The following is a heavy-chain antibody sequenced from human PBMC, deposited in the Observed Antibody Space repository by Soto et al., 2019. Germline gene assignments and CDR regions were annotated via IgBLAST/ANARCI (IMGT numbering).Heavy chain of an antibody. V-gene: IGHV3-23*01. CDR1: GFTFSAFA. CDR3: AKDKYSGSPSVIDY. D-gene: IGHD1-26*01. Sequence: GGSLRLSCAASGFTFSAFAMSWVRQAPGKGLEWVSSLSNSGDSTYYADSVKGRFPISRDNSKNTLLLQMNTLRADDTALYYCAKDKYSGSPSVIDYWGQGILVTVSS. CDR2: LSNSGDST. J-gene: IGHJ4*02.